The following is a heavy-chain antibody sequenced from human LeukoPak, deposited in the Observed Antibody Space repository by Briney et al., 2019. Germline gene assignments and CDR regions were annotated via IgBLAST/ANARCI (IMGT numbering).Heavy chain of an antibody. Sequence: PGGSLRLSCAASGFSFGSYWMHWVRQAPGTGLEWVASIKQDGSEKLYGASVRGRFTVSRDNARNSLYLNMKTLRSEDTALYYCARTSGDYSDNAGYGGFGPWGQGTLVIVSS. V-gene: IGHV3-7*01. CDR2: IKQDGSEK. CDR1: GFSFGSYW. J-gene: IGHJ5*02. CDR3: ARTSGDYSDNAGYGGFGP. D-gene: IGHD5-12*01.